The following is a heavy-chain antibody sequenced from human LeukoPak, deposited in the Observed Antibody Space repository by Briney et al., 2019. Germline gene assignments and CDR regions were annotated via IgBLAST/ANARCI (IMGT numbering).Heavy chain of an antibody. J-gene: IGHJ4*02. Sequence: GGSLRLSCAASGFTLSSYGMHWVRQAPGKGLEYVSAISSNGGSTYYANSVKGRFTISRDNSKNTLYLQMGSLRAEDTAVYYCAKSRVRFLEWLSPLDYWGQGTLVTVSS. CDR2: ISSNGGST. CDR1: GFTLSSYG. D-gene: IGHD3-3*01. V-gene: IGHV3-64*01. CDR3: AKSRVRFLEWLSPLDY.